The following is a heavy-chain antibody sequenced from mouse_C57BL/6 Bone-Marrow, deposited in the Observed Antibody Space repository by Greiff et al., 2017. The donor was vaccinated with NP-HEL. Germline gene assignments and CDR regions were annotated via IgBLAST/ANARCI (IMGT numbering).Heavy chain of an antibody. Sequence: VKLQESGPGLVAPSQSLSITCTVSGFSLTSYGVHWVRQPPGKGLEWLVVIWSDGSTTYNSALKSRLSISKDNSKSQVFLKMNSLQTDDTAMYYCARQYGSSVYYYAMDYWGQGTSVTVSS. V-gene: IGHV2-6-1*01. D-gene: IGHD1-1*01. J-gene: IGHJ4*01. CDR2: IWSDGST. CDR1: GFSLTSYG. CDR3: ARQYGSSVYYYAMDY.